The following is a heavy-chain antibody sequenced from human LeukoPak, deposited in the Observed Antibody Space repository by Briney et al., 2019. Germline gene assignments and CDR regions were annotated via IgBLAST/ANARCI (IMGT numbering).Heavy chain of an antibody. CDR2: IKSKTDGGTT. CDR1: GFTFRNTW. V-gene: IGHV3-15*01. D-gene: IGHD1-7*01. Sequence: GGSLRLSCAASGFTFRNTWMSWVRQAPGKGLEWVGRIKSKTDGGTTEYAAPVKGRITISRDDSKNTPYLRMDSLQIEDTAVYYCTTRVDSPHDWNYEANENYFDYWGQGTLVTVSS. CDR3: TTRVDSPHDWNYEANENYFDY. J-gene: IGHJ4*02.